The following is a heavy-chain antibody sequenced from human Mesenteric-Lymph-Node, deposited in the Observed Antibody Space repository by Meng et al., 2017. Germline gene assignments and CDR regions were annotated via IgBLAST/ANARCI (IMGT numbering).Heavy chain of an antibody. V-gene: IGHV4-4*02. CDR3: ATQESRDGHNPY. J-gene: IGHJ4*02. CDR1: GGSISSSYW. CDR2: MYHSGTT. Sequence: QVQLQESGPGLLKPSETLSLTCVVSGGSISSSYWWTWVRQSPGKGLEWIGEMYHSGTTNYNPSLKSRVTISMGKSNNQLSLKLNSVTAADTAVYYCATQESRDGHNPYWGQGTLVTVSS. D-gene: IGHD5-24*01.